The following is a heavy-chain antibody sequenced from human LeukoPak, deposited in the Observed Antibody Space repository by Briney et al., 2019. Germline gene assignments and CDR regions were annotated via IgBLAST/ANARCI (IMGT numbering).Heavy chain of an antibody. D-gene: IGHD3/OR15-3a*01. CDR1: CGSISSYY. Sequence: KPSETLSLTCTVSCGSISSYYWSWIRQPPGKGLEWIGYIYYSGSTNYNPSLKSRVTISVDTSKNQFSLRLTSVTAADTAVYYCARQTGSGLFILPGGQGTLVTVSS. J-gene: IGHJ4*02. CDR2: IYYSGST. V-gene: IGHV4-59*08. CDR3: ARQTGSGLFILP.